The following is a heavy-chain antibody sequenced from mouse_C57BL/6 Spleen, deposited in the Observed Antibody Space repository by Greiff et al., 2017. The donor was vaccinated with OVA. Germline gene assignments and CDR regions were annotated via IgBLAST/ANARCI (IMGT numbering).Heavy chain of an antibody. CDR1: GYTFTSYW. V-gene: IGHV1-69*01. CDR3: AGEATEYYFDY. Sequence: QVQLQQPGAELVKPGASVKLSCKASGYTFTSYWMHWVKQRPGQGLEWIGEIDPSDSDTNYNQKFKGKSTLTVDKSSSTAYMQLSSLTSEDAAVYYCAGEATEYYFDYWGQGTTLTVSS. CDR2: IDPSDSDT. J-gene: IGHJ2*01. D-gene: IGHD3-2*02.